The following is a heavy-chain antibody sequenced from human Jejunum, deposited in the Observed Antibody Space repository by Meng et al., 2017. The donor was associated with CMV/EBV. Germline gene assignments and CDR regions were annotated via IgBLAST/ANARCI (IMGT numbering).Heavy chain of an antibody. CDR1: GYTFTNYY. V-gene: IGHV1-2*02. D-gene: IGHD2-8*02. CDR2: IGLNSGDT. CDR3: ARKMGVYYFDY. J-gene: IGHJ4*02. Sequence: QGQVGKSGAEVKKPGASVKVSCKASGYTFTNYYIHWVRQAPGQGLEWMGWIGLNSGDTNYAQKFQGRVTMTRDTSINTAYMELSRLNFDDTAVYYCARKMGVYYFDYWGQGTLVTVSS.